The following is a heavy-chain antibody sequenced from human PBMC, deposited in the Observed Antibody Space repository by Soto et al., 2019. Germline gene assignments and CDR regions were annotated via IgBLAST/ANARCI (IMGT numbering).Heavy chain of an antibody. CDR2: ISAYNGNT. D-gene: IGHD3-3*01. V-gene: IGHV1-18*01. Sequence: GASVKVSCKTSGYTFTNYGISWVRQAPGQGLEWMGWISAYNGNTNYAQKLQGRVTMTTDTSTSTAYMELRSLRSDDTAVYYCARDRYDFWSGLGDAFDIWGQGTMVTVSS. CDR1: GYTFTNYG. J-gene: IGHJ3*02. CDR3: ARDRYDFWSGLGDAFDI.